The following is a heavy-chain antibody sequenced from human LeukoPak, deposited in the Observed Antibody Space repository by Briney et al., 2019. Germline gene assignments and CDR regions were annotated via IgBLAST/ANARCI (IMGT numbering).Heavy chain of an antibody. Sequence: GASLKISCQGSGYRFTGYWIGWVRRLPGKGLEGMGIIYPGDSDTSYSPSFQGQVTISADKSSSTAYLQWSSLKPSAPAMYSCARREGGYDPYGYWGKGTLVTVSS. D-gene: IGHD5-12*01. CDR1: GYRFTGYW. J-gene: IGHJ4*02. CDR2: IYPGDSDT. CDR3: ARREGGYDPYGY. V-gene: IGHV5-51*01.